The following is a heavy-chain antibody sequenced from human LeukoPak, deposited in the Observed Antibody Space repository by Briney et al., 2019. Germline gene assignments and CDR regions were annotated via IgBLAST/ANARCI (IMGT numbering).Heavy chain of an antibody. Sequence: SETLSLTCTVSSGSISRYYWSWIRQSPGKALEWIGYMYHGGSAHYSPSLKSRVAISIDTSKNQFSLKLNSVTAADTAVYYCAAESERWLVRSWGQGTLVTVSS. CDR3: AAESERWLVRS. D-gene: IGHD6-19*01. V-gene: IGHV4-59*03. J-gene: IGHJ4*02. CDR1: SGSISRYY. CDR2: MYHGGSA.